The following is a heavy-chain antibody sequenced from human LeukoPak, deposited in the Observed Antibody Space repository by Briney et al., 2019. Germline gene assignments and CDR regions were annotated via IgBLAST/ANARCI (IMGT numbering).Heavy chain of an antibody. Sequence: GGSLRLSCATSGFIFSTYSLNWVRQAPGKGLEWVSSITGSSNFIYYADSVKGRFTISRGNAKNSLFLQMNSLRAEDTAMYYCARSEDYCSGGSCYAHWGQGILVTVSS. CDR1: GFIFSTYS. CDR2: ITGSSNFI. J-gene: IGHJ4*02. V-gene: IGHV3-21*06. D-gene: IGHD2-15*01. CDR3: ARSEDYCSGGSCYAH.